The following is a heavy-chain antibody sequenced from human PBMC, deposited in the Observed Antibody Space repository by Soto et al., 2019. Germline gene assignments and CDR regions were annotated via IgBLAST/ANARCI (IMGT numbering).Heavy chain of an antibody. CDR1: GGSISSYY. V-gene: IGHV4-59*08. D-gene: IGHD3-9*01. J-gene: IGHJ5*02. CDR3: ARHGRLPGSHIPTFDP. Sequence: PSETLSLTCTVSGGSISSYYWSWIRQPPGKGLEWIGYIYYSGSTNYNPSLKSRVTISVDTSKNQFSLKLSSVTAADTAVYYCARHGRLPGSHIPTFDPWGQGTLVTASS. CDR2: IYYSGST.